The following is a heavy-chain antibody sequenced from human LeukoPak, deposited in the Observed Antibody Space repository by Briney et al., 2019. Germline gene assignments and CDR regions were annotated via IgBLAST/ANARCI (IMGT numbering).Heavy chain of an antibody. Sequence: GGSLRLSCAASGFTFSSYAMSWVRQAPGKGLEWVSAISGSGDSTYYGDSVKGRFTISRDNSKNTLYLQMNSLRTEDTAVYYCARDGGYCSSTSCHNTAFDIWGQGTMVTVSS. CDR3: ARDGGYCSSTSCHNTAFDI. J-gene: IGHJ3*02. D-gene: IGHD2-2*02. V-gene: IGHV3-23*01. CDR1: GFTFSSYA. CDR2: ISGSGDST.